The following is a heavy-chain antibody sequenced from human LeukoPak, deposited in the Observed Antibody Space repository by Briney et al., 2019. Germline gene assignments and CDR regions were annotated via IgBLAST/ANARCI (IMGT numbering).Heavy chain of an antibody. D-gene: IGHD3-3*01. CDR1: GYSFFVYG. J-gene: IGHJ6*03. Sequence: GASVKVSCKASGYSFFVYGISWVRQAPGQGLEWMGWISTYNGNTNYAQKFQGRVTMTTDTSTSTASLELRSLKSYDTAVYYCARPIFGTHYYMDVWGKGTTVTVP. V-gene: IGHV1-18*01. CDR3: ARPIFGTHYYMDV. CDR2: ISTYNGNT.